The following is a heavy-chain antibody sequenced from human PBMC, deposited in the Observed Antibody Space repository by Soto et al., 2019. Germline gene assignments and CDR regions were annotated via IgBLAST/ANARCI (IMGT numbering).Heavy chain of an antibody. CDR2: IYYSGST. Sequence: PSETLSLTCTVSGGSISSGYYYWSWIRQPPGKGLEWIGYIYYSGSTYYNPSLKSRVTISVDTSKKQFSLKMSSVTAADTAVYYCARAIAAAGKVGTGTGFDPWGQGTLVTVSP. D-gene: IGHD6-13*01. CDR1: GGSISSGYYY. J-gene: IGHJ5*02. CDR3: ARAIAAAGKVGTGTGFDP. V-gene: IGHV4-30-4*02.